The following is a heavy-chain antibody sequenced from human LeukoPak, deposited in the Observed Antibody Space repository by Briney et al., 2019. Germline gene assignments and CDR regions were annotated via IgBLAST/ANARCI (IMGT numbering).Heavy chain of an antibody. J-gene: IGHJ4*02. CDR3: ARSPRGSGYSNFDY. Sequence: SETLSLTCAVYGGSFSGYYWSWIRQPPGKGLEWIGEINHSGSTNYNPSLKSRVTISVDKSKNQFSLKLSSVTAADTAVYYCARSPRGSGYSNFDYWGQGTLVTVSS. CDR1: GGSFSGYY. CDR2: INHSGST. D-gene: IGHD3-22*01. V-gene: IGHV4-34*01.